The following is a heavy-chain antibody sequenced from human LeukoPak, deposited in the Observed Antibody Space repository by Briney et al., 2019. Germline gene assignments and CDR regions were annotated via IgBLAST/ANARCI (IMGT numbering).Heavy chain of an antibody. D-gene: IGHD2-15*01. CDR2: IIPILGIA. CDR1: GGTFSSYA. V-gene: IGHV1-69*04. J-gene: IGHJ4*02. CDR3: ASSYCSGGSCYLMYLVY. Sequence: SVKVSCKASGGTFSSYAISWVRQAPGQGLEWMGRIIPILGIANYAQKFQGRVTITADKSTSTAYMELSSLRSEDTAVHYGASSYCSGGSCYLMYLVYWGQRTLVTVSS.